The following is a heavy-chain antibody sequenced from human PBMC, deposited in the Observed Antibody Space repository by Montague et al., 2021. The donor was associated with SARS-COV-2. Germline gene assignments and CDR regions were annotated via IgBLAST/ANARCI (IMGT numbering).Heavy chain of an antibody. CDR1: GDSVSSNIAT. D-gene: IGHD2-21*02. CDR2: TYYRSKWYN. J-gene: IGHJ2*01. Sequence: CAISGDSVSSNIATWNWIRQSPSRGLEWLGRTYYRSKWYNDYAVSVKSRMIINPDTSNNRISLQLNSVTPEDTAVYYCARAYCGGDCYFYWYFDLWGRGTLATVSS. V-gene: IGHV6-1*01. CDR3: ARAYCGGDCYFYWYFDL.